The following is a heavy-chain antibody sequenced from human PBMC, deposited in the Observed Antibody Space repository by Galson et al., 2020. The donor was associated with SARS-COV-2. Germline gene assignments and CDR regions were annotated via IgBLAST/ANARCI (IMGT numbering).Heavy chain of an antibody. CDR1: GYSFTGFA. D-gene: IGHD2-15*01. CDR2: INTNTGNP. CDR3: ARDLTYCSGGSCYSHGYDY. Sequence: ASVKVSCKASGYSFTGFAIGWVRQAPGQGLEWMGWINTNTGNPTYAQDFTGRFVFSLDTSVSTAYLQISSLEAADTAIYYCARDLTYCSGGSCYSHGYDYWGQGTLVTVSA. J-gene: IGHJ4*02. V-gene: IGHV7-4-1*02.